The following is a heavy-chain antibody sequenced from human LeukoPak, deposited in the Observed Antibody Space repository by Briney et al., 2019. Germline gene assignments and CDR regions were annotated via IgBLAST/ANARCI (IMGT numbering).Heavy chain of an antibody. D-gene: IGHD3-10*01. V-gene: IGHV4-39*07. CDR2: IYYSGST. Sequence: SETLSLTCTVSGGSISSSSYYWGWIRQPPGKGLEWIGSIYYSGSTYYNPSLKSRVTISVDTSKNQFSLKLSSVTAADTAVYYCARGPLSVRGLYYFDYWGQGTLVTVSS. CDR1: GGSISSSSYY. J-gene: IGHJ4*02. CDR3: ARGPLSVRGLYYFDY.